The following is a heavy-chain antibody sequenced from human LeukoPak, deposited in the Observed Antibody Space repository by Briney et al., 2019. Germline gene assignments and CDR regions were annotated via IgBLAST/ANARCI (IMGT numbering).Heavy chain of an antibody. V-gene: IGHV4-4*08. Sequence: SETLSLTCTVSGGSISSYYWSWIRQPPGKGLEWIGYIYTSGSTNYNPSLKSRVTISVDTSKNQFSLKLSSVTAADTAVYYCARSTVSYGDYAFDIWGQGTMVTVSS. J-gene: IGHJ3*02. CDR2: IYTSGST. D-gene: IGHD4-17*01. CDR3: ARSTVSYGDYAFDI. CDR1: GGSISSYY.